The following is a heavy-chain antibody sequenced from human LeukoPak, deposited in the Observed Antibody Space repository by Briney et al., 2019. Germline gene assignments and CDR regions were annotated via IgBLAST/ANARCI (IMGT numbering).Heavy chain of an antibody. J-gene: IGHJ3*02. CDR2: IIPILGIA. V-gene: IGHV1-69*04. CDR1: GGTFSSYA. D-gene: IGHD3-22*01. Sequence: SVKVSCKASGGTFSSYAISWVRQAPGQGLEWMGRIIPILGIANYAQKFQGRVTITADKSTSTAYMELSSLRSEDTAVYYCASPYYYDSSGQDAFDIWGQGTMVTVSS. CDR3: ASPYYYDSSGQDAFDI.